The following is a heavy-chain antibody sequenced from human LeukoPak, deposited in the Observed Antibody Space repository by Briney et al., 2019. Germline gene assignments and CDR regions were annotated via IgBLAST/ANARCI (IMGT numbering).Heavy chain of an antibody. J-gene: IGHJ4*02. V-gene: IGHV4-34*01. CDR3: ARGRPASEGSSFDY. D-gene: IGHD6-6*01. CDR1: GGSFSGYY. CDR2: INHSGST. Sequence: SETLSLTCAVYGGSFSGYYWSWIRQPPGKGLEWIGEINHSGSTNYNPSLKSRVTISVDTSKNQFSLKLSSVTAADTAVYYCARGRPASEGSSFDYWGQGTLVTVSS.